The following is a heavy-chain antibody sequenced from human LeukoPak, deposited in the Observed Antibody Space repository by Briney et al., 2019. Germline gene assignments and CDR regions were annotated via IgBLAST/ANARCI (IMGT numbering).Heavy chain of an antibody. J-gene: IGHJ4*02. V-gene: IGHV1-18*01. CDR1: GYTFTSYG. CDR3: ARVRDSSSWPGQYYFDY. D-gene: IGHD6-13*01. Sequence: ASVKVSCKASGYTFTSYGISWVRQAPGQGLEWMGWISAYNGNTNYAQKLRGRVTMTTDTSTSTAYMELRSLRSDDTAVYYCARVRDSSSWPGQYYFDYWGQGTLVTVSS. CDR2: ISAYNGNT.